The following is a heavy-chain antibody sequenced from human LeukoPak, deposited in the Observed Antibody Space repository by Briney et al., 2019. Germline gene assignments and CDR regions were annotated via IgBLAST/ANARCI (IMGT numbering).Heavy chain of an antibody. J-gene: IGHJ4*02. CDR2: IYYSGST. CDR3: ARAVAATHYYFDY. V-gene: IGHV4-59*01. CDR1: GGSISSYY. Sequence: SETLSLTCTVSGGSISSYYWSWIRQPPGKGLEWIGYIYYSGSTNYNPSLKSRVTISVDTSKNQFSLKLSSVTAADTAVYNCARAVAATHYYFDYWGQGTLVTVSS. D-gene: IGHD2-15*01.